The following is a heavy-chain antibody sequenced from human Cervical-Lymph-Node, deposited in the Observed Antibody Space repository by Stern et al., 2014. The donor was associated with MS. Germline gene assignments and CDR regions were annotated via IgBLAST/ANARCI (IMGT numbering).Heavy chain of an antibody. D-gene: IGHD5/OR15-5a*01. J-gene: IGHJ6*02. CDR2: VNGNGGSA. CDR3: ATLYDSSGNYGMEV. Sequence: QDQLVQSGAQVKKPAASVKVSCKGFGYTFLRYYIHWVRQAPGHGLEWMGLVNGNGGSAMYAQKYKGRVTMASDTSTSTVSMELSSLRSEDTAVYYCATLYDSSGNYGMEVWGQGTTVIVSS. CDR1: GYTFLRYY. V-gene: IGHV1-46*01.